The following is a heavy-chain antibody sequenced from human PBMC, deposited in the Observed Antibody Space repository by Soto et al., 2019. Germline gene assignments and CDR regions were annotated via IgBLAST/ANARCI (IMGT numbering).Heavy chain of an antibody. CDR3: ARYFCSSTFCAKLGVIEY. CDR1: GGSISSTSSY. V-gene: IGHV4-39*01. CDR2: IYYSGST. Sequence: QLQLQESGPGLVKPSETLSLTCTVSGGSISSTSSYWGWIRQPPGKGLEWIGTIYYSGSTYYNPSLTSRVTISVDTSKNQFSLNLSSVTAADTAVYYCARYFCSSTFCAKLGVIEYWGQGTLVTVSS. D-gene: IGHD2-2*01. J-gene: IGHJ4*02.